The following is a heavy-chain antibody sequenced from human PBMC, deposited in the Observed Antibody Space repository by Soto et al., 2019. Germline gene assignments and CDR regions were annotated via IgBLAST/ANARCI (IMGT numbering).Heavy chain of an antibody. V-gene: IGHV1-46*01. Sequence: ASVKVSCKASGYTFTSYYMHWVRQAPGQGLAWMGIINPSGGSTSYAQKFQGRATMTRDTYTSTLYMELSSPRSEDTAVPYCARAVAARYYYGSSGSRHDAFNIWGQGT. D-gene: IGHD3-22*01. J-gene: IGHJ3*02. CDR3: ARAVAARYYYGSSGSRHDAFNI. CDR2: INPSGGST. CDR1: GYTFTSYY.